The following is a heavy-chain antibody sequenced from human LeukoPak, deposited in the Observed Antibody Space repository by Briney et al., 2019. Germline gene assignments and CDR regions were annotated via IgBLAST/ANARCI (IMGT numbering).Heavy chain of an antibody. CDR3: ARLDSSGQYYFDY. J-gene: IGHJ4*02. CDR2: INPSGGST. Sequence: GASVKVSCKASGYTFTSYYMHWVRQAPGQGFEWMGIINPSGGSTSYAQRFQGRVTMTRDTSTSTVYMELSSLRSEDTAVYYCARLDSSGQYYFDYWGQGTLVTVSS. V-gene: IGHV1-46*01. D-gene: IGHD3-22*01. CDR1: GYTFTSYY.